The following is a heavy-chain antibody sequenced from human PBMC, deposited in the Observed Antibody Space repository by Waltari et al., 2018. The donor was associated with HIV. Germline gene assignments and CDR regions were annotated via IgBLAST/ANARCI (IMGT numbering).Heavy chain of an antibody. J-gene: IGHJ5*02. D-gene: IGHD2-2*01. Sequence: QVQLQESGPGLVKPSQTLSLTCPVSGGSISSGSYYWSWIRQPAGKGLEWIGRIYTSGSTNYNPSLKRRVTLSVDTSKNQFSLKLSSVTAADTAVYYCARTYCSSTSCYGGANWFDPWGQGTLVTVSS. CDR1: GGSISSGSYY. CDR3: ARTYCSSTSCYGGANWFDP. CDR2: IYTSGST. V-gene: IGHV4-61*02.